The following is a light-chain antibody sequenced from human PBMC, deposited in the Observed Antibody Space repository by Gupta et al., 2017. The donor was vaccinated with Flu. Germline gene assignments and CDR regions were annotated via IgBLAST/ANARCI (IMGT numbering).Light chain of an antibody. J-gene: IGKJ1*01. V-gene: IGKV1-39*01. CDR1: QSVSRY. CDR2: APS. Sequence: ASSLSASVGGSVTITCRTSQSVSRYLNWYQQMPGKAPQLLISAPSILRGGVPTRFSGSGSVTAFTLTISRLQPADFATYYCQQSDGMPRTFGQGTQVEIK. CDR3: QQSDGMPRT.